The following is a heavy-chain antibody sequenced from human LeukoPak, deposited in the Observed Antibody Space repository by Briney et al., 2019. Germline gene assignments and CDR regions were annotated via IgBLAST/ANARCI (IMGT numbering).Heavy chain of an antibody. J-gene: IGHJ5*02. CDR1: GGSFSGYY. Sequence: SETLSLTCAVYGGSFSGYYWSWIRQPPGKGLEWIGEINHSGSTNYNPSLKSRVTISVDTSKNQFSLKLSSVTAADTAVYYCARAYYDILTGQPKGGFDPWGQGTLVTVSS. V-gene: IGHV4-34*01. CDR3: ARAYYDILTGQPKGGFDP. D-gene: IGHD3-9*01. CDR2: INHSGST.